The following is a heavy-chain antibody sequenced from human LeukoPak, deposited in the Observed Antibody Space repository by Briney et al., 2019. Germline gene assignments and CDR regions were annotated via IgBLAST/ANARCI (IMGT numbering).Heavy chain of an antibody. CDR3: ASIIAAAGPTAPLDY. J-gene: IGHJ4*02. CDR1: GYSFTCYW. Sequence: GESLKISCKGSGYSFTCYWIGWVRQMPGKGLEWMGIIYPGDSDTRYSPSFQGQVTISADKSISTAYLQWSSLKASDTAMYYCASIIAAAGPTAPLDYWGQGTLVTVSS. V-gene: IGHV5-51*01. D-gene: IGHD6-13*01. CDR2: IYPGDSDT.